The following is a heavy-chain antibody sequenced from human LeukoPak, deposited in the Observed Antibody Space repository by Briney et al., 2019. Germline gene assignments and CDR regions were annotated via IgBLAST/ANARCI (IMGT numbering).Heavy chain of an antibody. J-gene: IGHJ4*02. CDR3: TSDEAEDTSY. CDR2: IRSKAYGGTT. V-gene: IGHV3-49*04. Sequence: GGSLRLSCAASGFTFSNYNMNWVRQAPGKGLEWVGFIRSKAYGGTTEYAASVKGRFTISRDDSKSIAYLQMNSLKTEDTAVYYCTSDEAEDTSYWGQGTLVTVSS. D-gene: IGHD1-26*01. CDR1: GFTFSNYN.